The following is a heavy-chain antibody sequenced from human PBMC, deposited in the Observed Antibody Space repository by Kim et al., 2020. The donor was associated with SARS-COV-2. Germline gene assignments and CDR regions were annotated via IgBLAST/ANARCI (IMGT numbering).Heavy chain of an antibody. V-gene: IGHV3-7*01. D-gene: IGHD3-9*01. CDR2: IKEDGSEK. CDR1: GFPFSTYW. Sequence: GGTLRLSCAASGFPFSTYWMSWVRQVPGKGLEWVANIKEDGSEKNYVDSVKGRFSISRDNAKNSVYLQMDSLRAEDTAVYYCARKGGDHYHILTGYFKDAFDIWGQGKIVTVSS. J-gene: IGHJ3*02. CDR3: ARKGGDHYHILTGYFKDAFDI.